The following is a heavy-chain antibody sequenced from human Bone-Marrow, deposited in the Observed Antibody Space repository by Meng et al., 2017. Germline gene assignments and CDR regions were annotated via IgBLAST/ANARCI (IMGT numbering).Heavy chain of an antibody. CDR1: GFTFSSYD. Sequence: GESLKISCAASGFTFSSYDMHWVRQATGKGLEWVSAIGTAGDTYYPGSVKGRFTISRENAKNTLYLQMNSLRAEDTAVYYCERSVGYVVGAFDIWGQGTMVTVSS. J-gene: IGHJ3*02. CDR2: IGTAGDT. D-gene: IGHD1-26*01. V-gene: IGHV3-13*01. CDR3: ERSVGYVVGAFDI.